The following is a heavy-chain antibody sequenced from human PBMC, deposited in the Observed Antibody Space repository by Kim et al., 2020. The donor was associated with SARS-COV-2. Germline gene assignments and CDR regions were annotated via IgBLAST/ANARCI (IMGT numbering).Heavy chain of an antibody. CDR3: ARVTTPPTDY. CDR1: GFTFTDYY. V-gene: IGHV3-11*01. Sequence: GGSLRLSCAASGFTFTDYYMSWIRQAPGKGLEWVSYISAIESTIYYADSVKGRFTASRDNAKNSVYLQMNSLRAEDTAVYYCARVTTPPTDYWGQGTLVT. CDR2: ISAIESTI. J-gene: IGHJ4*02. D-gene: IGHD4-4*01.